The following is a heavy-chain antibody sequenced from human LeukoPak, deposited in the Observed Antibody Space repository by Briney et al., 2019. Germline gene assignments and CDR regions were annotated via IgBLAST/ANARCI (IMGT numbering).Heavy chain of an antibody. CDR2: ISSNGGHT. CDR3: AVDLYSSVWYGAFDM. J-gene: IGHJ3*02. Sequence: GGSLRLSCAASGFTFSNYAMHWVRQAPGKRLEYVSAISSNGGHTYYANSVKGRFTISRDNSKNTLYLQMGSLRAEDMALYFCAVDLYSSVWYGAFDMWGQGTMVTVST. D-gene: IGHD6-19*01. V-gene: IGHV3-64*01. CDR1: GFTFSNYA.